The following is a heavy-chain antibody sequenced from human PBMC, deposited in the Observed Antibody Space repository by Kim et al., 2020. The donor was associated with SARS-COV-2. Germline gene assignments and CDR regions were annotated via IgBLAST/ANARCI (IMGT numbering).Heavy chain of an antibody. CDR2: VRSSGGT. V-gene: IGHV4-59*08. CDR1: GASIYIHS. CDR3: ARHVMDYSDETGYYIRYHFDY. D-gene: IGHD3-9*01. Sequence: SETLSLTCTVSGASIYIHSWTWIRQSPGMGLEWIGYVRSSGGTDYNPSLKGRATISLDGSKNQFSLKLTSVTVADTAVYYCARHVMDYSDETGYYIRYHFDYWGLGTLVTVSS. J-gene: IGHJ4*02.